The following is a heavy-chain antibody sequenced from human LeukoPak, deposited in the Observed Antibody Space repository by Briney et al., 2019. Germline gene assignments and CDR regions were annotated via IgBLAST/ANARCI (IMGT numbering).Heavy chain of an antibody. CDR1: GFTVSSNY. CDR2: IYSGGST. D-gene: IGHD3-22*01. J-gene: IGHJ4*02. V-gene: IGHV3-53*01. CDR3: ARDLSSGPLAY. Sequence: GGSLRLSCAASGFTVSSNYMSWVRQAPGKGLEWVSVIYSGGSTYYADSVKGRFTISRDNSKNTLYLQMNSLRAEDTAVYYCARDLSSGPLAYWGQGTLVTVSS.